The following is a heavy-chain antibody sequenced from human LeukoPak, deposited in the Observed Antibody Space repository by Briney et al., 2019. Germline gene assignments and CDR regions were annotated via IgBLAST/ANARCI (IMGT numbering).Heavy chain of an antibody. CDR1: GYTFTSYD. Sequence: ASVKVSCKASGYTFTSYDINWVRQATGQGLEWMGWMNPNSGNTGYAQKFQGRVTMTRNTSISTAYMELSSLRSEDTAVYYCARGQERYYDFWSGYFESYYYYYMDVWGKGTTVTVSS. V-gene: IGHV1-8*01. CDR3: ARGQERYYDFWSGYFESYYYYYMDV. D-gene: IGHD3-3*01. J-gene: IGHJ6*03. CDR2: MNPNSGNT.